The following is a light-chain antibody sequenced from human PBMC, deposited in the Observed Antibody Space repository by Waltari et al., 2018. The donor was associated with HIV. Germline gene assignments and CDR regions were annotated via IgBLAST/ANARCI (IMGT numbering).Light chain of an antibody. J-gene: IGLJ2*01. CDR1: NSDLGTFDS. Sequence: QSALTQPPSASGSPGQSVTLSCTGTNSDLGTFDSVPWYQQHPGKAPKLGISEVTKRPSGVSDRFSGSKSGNTAFLTVSGLQAEDEADYYCSSFANRDGFYVLFGGGTRLTVL. CDR3: SSFANRDGFYVL. V-gene: IGLV2-8*01. CDR2: EVT.